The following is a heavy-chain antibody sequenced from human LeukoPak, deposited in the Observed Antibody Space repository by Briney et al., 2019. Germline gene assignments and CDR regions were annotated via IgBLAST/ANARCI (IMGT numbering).Heavy chain of an antibody. Sequence: GGSLRLSCAASGFTFSTDSMNWVRQAPGKRVVWVSSISSVSSYISYADSVKGRFTISRDNAKNSLYLQMNSLRAEDTAVYHCARRAAAAKNDAFDIWGQGTMVTVSS. D-gene: IGHD6-13*01. CDR2: ISSVSSYI. V-gene: IGHV3-21*01. CDR3: ARRAAAAKNDAFDI. J-gene: IGHJ3*02. CDR1: GFTFSTDS.